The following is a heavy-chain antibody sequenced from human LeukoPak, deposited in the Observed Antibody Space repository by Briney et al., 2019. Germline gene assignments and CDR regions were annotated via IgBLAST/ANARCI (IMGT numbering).Heavy chain of an antibody. D-gene: IGHD4-17*01. CDR1: GFTFSSYA. Sequence: GGSLGLSCAASGFTFSSYAMHWVRQAPGKGLEWVAVISYDGSNKYYADSVKGRFTISRDNSKNTLYLQMNSLRAEDTAVYYCARSPVTTLSYFDYWGQGTLVTVSS. J-gene: IGHJ4*02. CDR3: ARSPVTTLSYFDY. V-gene: IGHV3-30-3*01. CDR2: ISYDGSNK.